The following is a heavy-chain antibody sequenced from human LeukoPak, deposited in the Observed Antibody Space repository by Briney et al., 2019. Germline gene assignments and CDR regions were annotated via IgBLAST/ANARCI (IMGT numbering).Heavy chain of an antibody. D-gene: IGHD3-22*01. CDR1: GGSISSSSYY. J-gene: IGHJ4*02. Sequence: SETLSLTCTVSGGSISSSSYYWGWIRQPPGKGLEWIGSIYYSGSTYYNPSLKSRVTISVDTSKNQFSLKLSSVTAADTAVYYCARQPYDSSGYWGLVPEPLDYWGQGTLVTVSS. CDR3: ARQPYDSSGYWGLVPEPLDY. CDR2: IYYSGST. V-gene: IGHV4-39*01.